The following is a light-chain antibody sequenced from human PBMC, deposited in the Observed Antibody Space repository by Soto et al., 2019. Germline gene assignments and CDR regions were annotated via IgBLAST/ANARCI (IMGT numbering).Light chain of an antibody. CDR2: DAS. CDR1: QIVSTD. V-gene: IGKV3-15*01. CDR3: QQYNHWPPTWT. Sequence: EILLTQSPATLSVSLGGRSTLSCRAIQIVSTDLAWYQQRPGQAPRLLIYDASTRATDIPARFTGSGSGTEFTLTISSLQSEDFAVFYCQQYNHWPPTWTFGQGTKVDIK. J-gene: IGKJ1*01.